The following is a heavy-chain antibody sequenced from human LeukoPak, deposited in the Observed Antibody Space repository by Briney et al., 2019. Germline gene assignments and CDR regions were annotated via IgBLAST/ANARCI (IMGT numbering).Heavy chain of an antibody. CDR2: IWYDGHNK. J-gene: IGHJ4*02. D-gene: IGHD6-19*01. Sequence: GGSLRLSCAASGFAFSKYGMHWARQAPGKGLEWLAIIWYDGHNKYYADSVKGRFTISRDNSENALFLEMNELRVEDTAMYYCAREWGLIAVAGGPGYWGQGTLVTVSS. CDR3: AREWGLIAVAGGPGY. CDR1: GFAFSKYG. V-gene: IGHV3-33*01.